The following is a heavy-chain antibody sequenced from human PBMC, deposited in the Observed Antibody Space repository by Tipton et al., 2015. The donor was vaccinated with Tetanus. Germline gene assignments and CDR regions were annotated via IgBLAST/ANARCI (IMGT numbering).Heavy chain of an antibody. CDR1: GYTFNTFG. Sequence: QLVQSGAEVKKPGASVKVSCKASGYTFNTFGISWVRQAPGQGLEWIRWISVYNGNTNYGQNVQGRVTMTTDTPTSTAYMELRSLRSDDTAVYYCARDRAYSSGWSTQNDYWGQGTLVTVSS. J-gene: IGHJ4*02. D-gene: IGHD6-19*01. V-gene: IGHV1-18*01. CDR2: ISVYNGNT. CDR3: ARDRAYSSGWSTQNDY.